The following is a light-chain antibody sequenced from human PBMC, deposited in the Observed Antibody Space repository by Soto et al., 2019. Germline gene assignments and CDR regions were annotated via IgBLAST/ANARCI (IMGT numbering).Light chain of an antibody. CDR3: QQYGTSPPLT. Sequence: EIVLMQSPGTLSLSPGERATLSCRASQSVSNNYVAWYQQKPGQAPRLLIAGASSRATSSAHRFSGSGSGTDVTLTISSLEPEDFAVYYCQQYGTSPPLTFGGGTKVEIK. CDR2: GAS. CDR1: QSVSNNY. J-gene: IGKJ4*01. V-gene: IGKV3-20*01.